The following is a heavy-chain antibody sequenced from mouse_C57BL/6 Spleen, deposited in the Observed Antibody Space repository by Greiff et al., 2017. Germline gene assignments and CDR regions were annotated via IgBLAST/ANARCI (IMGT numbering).Heavy chain of an antibody. D-gene: IGHD1-1*01. Sequence: EVHLVESEGGLVQPGRSMKLSCTASGFTFSDYYMAWVRQVPEKGLEWVANINYDGSSTYYLDSLKSRFIISRDNAKNILYLQMSSLKSEDTATYYCARDREGDYYGSSYEGYFDVWGTGTTVTVSS. J-gene: IGHJ1*03. CDR3: ARDREGDYYGSSYEGYFDV. CDR2: INYDGSST. CDR1: GFTFSDYY. V-gene: IGHV5-16*01.